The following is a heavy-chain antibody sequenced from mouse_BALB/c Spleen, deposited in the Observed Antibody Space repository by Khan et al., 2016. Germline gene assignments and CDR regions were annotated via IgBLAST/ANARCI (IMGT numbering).Heavy chain of an antibody. CDR1: GYTFTNYG. V-gene: IGHV9-3-1*01. J-gene: IGHJ4*01. CDR3: AREPYAMDY. CDR2: INTYTGEP. Sequence: QIQLVQFGPELKKPGETVKISCKASGYTFTNYGMNWVKQAPGKGLKWMGWINTYTGEPTYADDFKGRFAFSLETSASTAYLQINNLKNEDTATFFCAREPYAMDYWGQGTSVTVSS.